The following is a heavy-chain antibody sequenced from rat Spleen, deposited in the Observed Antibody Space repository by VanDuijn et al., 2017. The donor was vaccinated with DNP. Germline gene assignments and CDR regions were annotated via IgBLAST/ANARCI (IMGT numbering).Heavy chain of an antibody. J-gene: IGHJ2*01. CDR2: ISPSGGGIT. Sequence: EVQLVESGGGLVQPGRSLKLSCATSGFTVSDYYMAWIRQAPTKGLEWVASISPSGGGITYYPDSVKGRFTISRDNAENTVYLQMNSLRSEDTATYYCAIANGDYWGQGVMVTVSS. CDR1: GFTVSDYY. D-gene: IGHD4-1*01. V-gene: IGHV5-25*01. CDR3: AIANGDY.